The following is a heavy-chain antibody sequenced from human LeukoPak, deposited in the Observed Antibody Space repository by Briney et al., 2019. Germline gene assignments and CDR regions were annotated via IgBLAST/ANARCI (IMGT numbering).Heavy chain of an antibody. Sequence: SETLSLTCTVSGVSISSHFWSWIRQPPGKGLEWIAYIYYSGSTDYNPSLKSRVTISVDTSKNQFSLKLSSVTAADTAVYYCARQTMSTAEAFDIWGQGTMVTVSS. V-gene: IGHV4-59*08. CDR3: ARQTMSTAEAFDI. D-gene: IGHD4-17*01. J-gene: IGHJ3*02. CDR2: IYYSGST. CDR1: GVSISSHF.